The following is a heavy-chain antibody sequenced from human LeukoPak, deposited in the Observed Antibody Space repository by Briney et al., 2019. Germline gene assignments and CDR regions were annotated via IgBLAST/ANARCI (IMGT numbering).Heavy chain of an antibody. J-gene: IGHJ4*02. CDR2: IYYSGST. CDR1: GFTFSDYY. CDR3: AKSGGYGLIDY. Sequence: LRLSCAASGFTFSDYYWSWIRQPPGKGLEWIGYIYYSGSTNYNPSLKSRVTISVDTSKNQFSLRLNSVTAADTAMYYCAKSGGYGLIDYWGQGTLVTVSS. D-gene: IGHD1-26*01. V-gene: IGHV4-59*08.